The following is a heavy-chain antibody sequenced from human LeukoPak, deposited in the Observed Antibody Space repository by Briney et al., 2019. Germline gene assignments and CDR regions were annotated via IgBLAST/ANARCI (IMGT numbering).Heavy chain of an antibody. CDR3: ARALRDGYTTFDY. J-gene: IGHJ4*02. Sequence: PSETLSLTCTVSGGSISSGGYYWSWIRQHPGKGLEWVGYIYDSGSTYYNPSLKSRVIISVDTSKNQFSLKLSSVTAADTAVYYCARALRDGYTTFDYWGQGTLVTVSS. V-gene: IGHV4-31*03. D-gene: IGHD5-24*01. CDR1: GGSISSGGYY. CDR2: IYDSGST.